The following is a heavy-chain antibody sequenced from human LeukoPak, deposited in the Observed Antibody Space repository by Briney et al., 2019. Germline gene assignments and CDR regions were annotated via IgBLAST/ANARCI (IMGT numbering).Heavy chain of an antibody. J-gene: IGHJ6*02. CDR3: STWVTSGYYALDV. CDR1: GGSISFYS. D-gene: IGHD2-21*02. V-gene: IGHV4-59*01. CDR2: IYGSGTT. Sequence: SETVSLTCTVSGGSISFYSWSWLRQPRGKGLEWIGYIYGSGTTNYNLSVKSRVTISVDTYKTQCSVKLSSVTAADTAVYYYSTWVTSGYYALDVWVQGTTVSDSS.